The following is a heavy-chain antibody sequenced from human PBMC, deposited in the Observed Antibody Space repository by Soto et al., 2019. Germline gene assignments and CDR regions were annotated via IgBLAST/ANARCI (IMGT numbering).Heavy chain of an antibody. CDR3: ARGPFNYDSSGYYVY. D-gene: IGHD3-22*01. CDR2: INPNSGAT. Sequence: ASVKVYCKTSGYSFTGYYIHWVRQAPGQGLEWMGWINPNSGATLYARKFQGRVIVSRDTSISTAFMELSSLSSDDTAVYYCARGPFNYDSSGYYVYWGQGTLVTVSS. J-gene: IGHJ1*01. V-gene: IGHV1-2*02. CDR1: GYSFTGYY.